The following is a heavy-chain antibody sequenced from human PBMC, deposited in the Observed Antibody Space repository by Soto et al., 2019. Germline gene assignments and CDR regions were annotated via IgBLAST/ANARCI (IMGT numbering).Heavy chain of an antibody. CDR3: ARVNRRTPPYYYYYYGMDV. CDR2: ISYDGSNK. Sequence: GGSLRLSCAASGFTFSSYAMHWVRQAPGKGLEWVAVISYDGSNKYYADSVKGRFTISRDNSKNTLYLQMNSLRAEDTAVYYCARVNRRTPPYYYYYYGMDVWGQGTTVTVSS. D-gene: IGHD2-15*01. V-gene: IGHV3-30-3*01. J-gene: IGHJ6*02. CDR1: GFTFSSYA.